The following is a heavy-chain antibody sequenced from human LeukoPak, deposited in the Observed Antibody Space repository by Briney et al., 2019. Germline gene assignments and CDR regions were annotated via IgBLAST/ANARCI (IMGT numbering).Heavy chain of an antibody. CDR2: IHYTGST. J-gene: IGHJ4*02. Sequence: SETLSLTCTVSGDSISSYYWSWIRQPPGKGLEWIGYIHYTGSTNYNPSLKSRVTISVNTSKNQFSLKLTSVTAADTAVYYCARHGSRGGSYPEDFDFWGQGTLVTVSS. V-gene: IGHV4-59*08. CDR3: ARHGSRGGSYPEDFDF. CDR1: GDSISSYY. D-gene: IGHD1-26*01.